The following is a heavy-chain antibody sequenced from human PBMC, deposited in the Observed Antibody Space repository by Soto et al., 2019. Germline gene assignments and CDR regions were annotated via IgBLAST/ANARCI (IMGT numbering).Heavy chain of an antibody. CDR3: ARSTSPYYYDSSGYSHFQH. V-gene: IGHV1-69*01. Sequence: QVQLVQSGAEVMKPGSSVKVSCKASGGTFSSYAISWVRQAPGQGLEWMGGIIPIFGTANYAQKFQGRVTITADESTSTAYMELSSLRSEDTAVYYCARSTSPYYYDSSGYSHFQHWGQGTLVTVSS. CDR1: GGTFSSYA. J-gene: IGHJ1*01. D-gene: IGHD3-22*01. CDR2: IIPIFGTA.